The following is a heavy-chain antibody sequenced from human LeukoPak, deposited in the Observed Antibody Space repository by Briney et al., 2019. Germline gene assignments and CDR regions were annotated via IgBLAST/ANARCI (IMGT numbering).Heavy chain of an antibody. CDR2: ISGYGSVT. D-gene: IGHD1-26*01. V-gene: IGHV3-43*02. Sequence: GGPLRLSCAAPGFSFNDYPMHWVRQAPGKGLEWVSLISGYGSVTYYADSVKGRFTISRDNSKNSLYLQMNSLRVEDSALYYCATGSQPGSTFDYWGQGTLVTASS. CDR1: GFSFNDYP. J-gene: IGHJ4*02. CDR3: ATGSQPGSTFDY.